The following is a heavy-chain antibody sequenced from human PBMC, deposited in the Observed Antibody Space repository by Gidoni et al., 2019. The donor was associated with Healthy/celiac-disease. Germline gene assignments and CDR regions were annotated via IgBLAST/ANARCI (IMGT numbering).Heavy chain of an antibody. Sequence: EVQLLESGGGLVQPGGSLRLSCAASGFPFSSYAMSWVRQAPGKGLEWVSAISGSGGRTYYADSGKGRFTIARDKSKNTLYLQMNSLRAEDTAGYDCVPWGRDGDSAAYWGQGTLVTVSS. V-gene: IGHV3-23*01. D-gene: IGHD7-27*01. CDR2: ISGSGGRT. CDR1: GFPFSSYA. CDR3: VPWGRDGDSAAY. J-gene: IGHJ4*02.